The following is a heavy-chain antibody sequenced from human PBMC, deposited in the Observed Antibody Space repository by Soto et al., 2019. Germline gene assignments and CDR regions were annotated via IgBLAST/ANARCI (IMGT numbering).Heavy chain of an antibody. CDR2: INDSGST. Sequence: SETLSLTCAVYGGSFSGHYWSWIRQPPGKGLEWIGEINDSGSTNYNPSLKSRVTISVDTSKNQFSLNLSSVTAADTALYYCARGLSFVVVPTAIRWFAPWGQGTLVTVSS. J-gene: IGHJ5*02. CDR3: ARGLSFVVVPTAIRWFAP. V-gene: IGHV4-34*01. CDR1: GGSFSGHY. D-gene: IGHD2-2*01.